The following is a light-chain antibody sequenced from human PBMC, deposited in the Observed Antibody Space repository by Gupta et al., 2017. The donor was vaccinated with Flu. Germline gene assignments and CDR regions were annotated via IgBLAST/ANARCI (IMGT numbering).Light chain of an antibody. V-gene: IGKV3-11*01. J-gene: IGKJ5*01. CDR1: QSVSSY. CDR3: QQRSNWQIT. CDR2: DAS. Sequence: EIVLTQSPATLSLSPGERATLSCRASQSVSSYLAWYQQKPGQAPRLLIYDASNRATGIPARFSGSGSGTXFTLTIXSREPEDFAVYYCQQRSNWQITFGXGTPLEIK.